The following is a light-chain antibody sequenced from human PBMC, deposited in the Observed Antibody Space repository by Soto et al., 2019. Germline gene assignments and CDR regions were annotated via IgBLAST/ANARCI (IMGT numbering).Light chain of an antibody. CDR2: AAS. Sequence: IQLTQSPSSLSASVGDRVTITCRASQGISSYLAWYQQKPGKAPKLLIYAASTLQSGVPSRFSGSGSGTEFTLTISSLQPEDFDTYYCQQVNSYPLTLGGGTKVDI. V-gene: IGKV1-9*01. CDR1: QGISSY. J-gene: IGKJ4*01. CDR3: QQVNSYPLT.